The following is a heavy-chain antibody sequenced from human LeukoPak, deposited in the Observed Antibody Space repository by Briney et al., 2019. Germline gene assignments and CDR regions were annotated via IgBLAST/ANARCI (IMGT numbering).Heavy chain of an antibody. CDR2: ISSGSSTI. CDR3: ARDEYIHGDLTNFDS. Sequence: GSLRLSCAASGFTFSDYYMSWIRQAPGKGMEWISYISSGSSTIYYADSVKGRFTISRDNAKKSLYLQMNSLRAEDTAVYYCARDEYIHGDLTNFDSWGQGTLVIVSS. V-gene: IGHV3-11*04. D-gene: IGHD4-17*01. J-gene: IGHJ4*02. CDR1: GFTFSDYY.